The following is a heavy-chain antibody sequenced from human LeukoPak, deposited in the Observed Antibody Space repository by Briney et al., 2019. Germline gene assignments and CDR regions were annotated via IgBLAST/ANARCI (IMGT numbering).Heavy chain of an antibody. Sequence: ASVKVSCKASGYTFTSYAMHWVRQAPGQRLEWMGWINAGNGNTKYSQKFQGRVTITRDTSASTAYMELSSLRSEDTAVYYCARDSPQPKSSSYEEYMDVWGQGTTVTVSS. CDR1: GYTFTSYA. CDR3: ARDSPQPKSSSYEEYMDV. CDR2: INAGNGNT. D-gene: IGHD6-13*01. V-gene: IGHV1-3*01. J-gene: IGHJ6*02.